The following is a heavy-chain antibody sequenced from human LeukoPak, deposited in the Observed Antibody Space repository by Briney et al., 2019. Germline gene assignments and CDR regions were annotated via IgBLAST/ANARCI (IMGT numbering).Heavy chain of an antibody. CDR1: GYTFTGYY. CDR2: INPNSGGT. D-gene: IGHD1-26*01. V-gene: IGHV1-2*02. CDR3: GRSLGVGAAEVNWFDP. J-gene: IGHJ5*02. Sequence: ASVKVSCKASGYTFTGYYMHWVRQAPGQGLERMGWINPNSGGTYYAQKFQGRVTMTRDTSISTAYMDLSRLRSDDTAVYYCGRSLGVGAAEVNWFDPWGQGTLVTVSS.